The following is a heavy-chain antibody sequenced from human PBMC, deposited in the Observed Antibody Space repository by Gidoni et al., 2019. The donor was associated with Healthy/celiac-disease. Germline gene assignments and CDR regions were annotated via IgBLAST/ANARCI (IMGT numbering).Heavy chain of an antibody. J-gene: IGHJ4*02. CDR3: TTPYYDILTGYSSNPDY. V-gene: IGHV3-15*01. CDR1: GFTFSNAW. D-gene: IGHD3-9*01. Sequence: EVQLVESGGGLVKPGGSLRLSCAASGFTFSNAWRSWVRQAPGKGLEWVGRIKSKTDGGTTDYAAPVKGRFTISRADSKTTLYLQMNSLKTEDTAVYYCTTPYYDILTGYSSNPDYWGQGTLVTVSS. CDR2: IKSKTDGGTT.